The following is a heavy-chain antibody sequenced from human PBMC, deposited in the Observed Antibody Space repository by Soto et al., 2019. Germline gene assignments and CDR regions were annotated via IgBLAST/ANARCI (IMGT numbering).Heavy chain of an antibody. D-gene: IGHD6-19*01. CDR2: IIPILGIA. Sequence: QVQLVQSGAEVKQPGSSVKVSCKASGGTFSSYTISWVRQAPGQGLEWMGRIIPILGIANYAQKFQGRVTITADKSTSTAYMELSSLRSEDKAVYYCARDRRLSSCWYYFDYWGQGSLVTVSS. V-gene: IGHV1-69*08. CDR3: ARDRRLSSCWYYFDY. J-gene: IGHJ4*02. CDR1: GGTFSSYT.